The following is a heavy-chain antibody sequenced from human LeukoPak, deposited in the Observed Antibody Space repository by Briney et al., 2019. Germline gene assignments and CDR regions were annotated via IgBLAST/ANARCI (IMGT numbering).Heavy chain of an antibody. J-gene: IGHJ4*02. CDR1: GYTFTGYY. D-gene: IGHD5-24*01. V-gene: IGHV1-2*02. Sequence: ASVKVSCKASGYTFTGYYMHWVRQAPGQGLEWMGWVNPNSGGTNYAQKFQGRVTMTRDTSISTAYMELSRLRSDDTAVYYCARADEDGYNSWGQGTLVTVSS. CDR2: VNPNSGGT. CDR3: ARADEDGYNS.